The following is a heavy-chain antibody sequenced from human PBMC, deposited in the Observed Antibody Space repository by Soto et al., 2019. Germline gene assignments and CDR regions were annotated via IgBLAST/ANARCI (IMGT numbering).Heavy chain of an antibody. V-gene: IGHV3-23*01. CDR3: AKKEEYDYVWGTSPLD. CDR1: GFTFSSCA. CDR2: INGRGDDT. J-gene: IGHJ3*01. Sequence: GGSLRLSCAASGFTFSSCAMSWVRQAPGKGLEWVSSINGRGDDTFYADSVKGRFTISRDNSKNTLYLQMNSLRADDTALYYCAKKEEYDYVWGTSPLDWGQGTMVTVSS. D-gene: IGHD3-16*01.